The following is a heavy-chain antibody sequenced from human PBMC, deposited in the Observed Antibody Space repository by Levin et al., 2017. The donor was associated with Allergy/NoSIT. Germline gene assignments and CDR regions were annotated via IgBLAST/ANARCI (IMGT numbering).Heavy chain of an antibody. Sequence: PGGSLRLSCKVSGYTLTELSMHWVRQAPGKGLEWMGGFDPEDGETIYAQKFQGRVTMTEDTSTDTAYMELSSLRSEDTAVYYCATDIIAAAGTLPYGMDVWGQGTTVTVSS. CDR2: FDPEDGET. J-gene: IGHJ6*02. D-gene: IGHD6-13*01. CDR3: ATDIIAAAGTLPYGMDV. V-gene: IGHV1-24*01. CDR1: GYTLTELS.